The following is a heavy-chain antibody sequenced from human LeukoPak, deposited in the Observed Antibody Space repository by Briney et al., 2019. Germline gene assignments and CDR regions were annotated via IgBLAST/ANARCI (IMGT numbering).Heavy chain of an antibody. J-gene: IGHJ6*02. V-gene: IGHV4-59*01. D-gene: IGHD4-23*01. CDR1: GGSISNYY. Sequence: KPSETLSLTCTVSGGSISNYYWSWIRQPPGKGLEWIGHIHYSGSTNYNPSLKSRVTISVDTSKNQLSLKLTSMTAADTAVYYCARELGATVVNYGMDVWGQGTTVTVSS. CDR2: IHYSGST. CDR3: ARELGATVVNYGMDV.